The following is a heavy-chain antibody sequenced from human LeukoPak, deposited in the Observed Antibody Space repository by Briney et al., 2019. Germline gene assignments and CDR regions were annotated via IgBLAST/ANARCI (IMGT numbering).Heavy chain of an antibody. CDR1: GFTFSSYA. CDR2: ISGSGTNT. V-gene: IGHV3-23*01. Sequence: GGSLRLSCAASGFTFSSYAMSWVRQAPGKGLEWVSAISGSGTNTYYADSVKGRFTISRDNSKNTLYLQMNSLRAEDTAVYYCAKVTTYYYDSSGPGLDYWGQGTLVTVSS. J-gene: IGHJ4*02. D-gene: IGHD3-22*01. CDR3: AKVTTYYYDSSGPGLDY.